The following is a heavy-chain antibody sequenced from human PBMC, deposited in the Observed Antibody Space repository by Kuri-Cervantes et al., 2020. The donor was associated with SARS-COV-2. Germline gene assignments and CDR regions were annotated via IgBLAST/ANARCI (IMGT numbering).Heavy chain of an antibody. CDR1: GFTFSSYG. Sequence: GESLKISCAASGFTFSSYGMHWVRQAPGNGLEWVAFIRYDGSNKYYADSVKGRFTISRDNSKNTLYLQMNSLRAEDTAVYYCAKDKQGNHDYWGQGTLVTVSS. V-gene: IGHV3-30*02. J-gene: IGHJ4*02. CDR3: AKDKQGNHDY. CDR2: IRYDGSNK. D-gene: IGHD4-23*01.